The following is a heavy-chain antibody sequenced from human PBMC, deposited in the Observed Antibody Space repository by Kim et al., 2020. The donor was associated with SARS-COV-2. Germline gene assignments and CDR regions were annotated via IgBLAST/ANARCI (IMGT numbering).Heavy chain of an antibody. J-gene: IGHJ6*02. Sequence: ASVKVSCKASGYTFTGYYMHWVRQAPGQGLEWMGRINPNSGGTNYAQKFQGRVTMTRDTSISTAYMELSRLRSDDTAVYYCARDRRQDFWSGYSYYYYGMDVWGQGTTVTVSS. V-gene: IGHV1-2*06. D-gene: IGHD3-3*01. CDR1: GYTFTGYY. CDR2: INPNSGGT. CDR3: ARDRRQDFWSGYSYYYYGMDV.